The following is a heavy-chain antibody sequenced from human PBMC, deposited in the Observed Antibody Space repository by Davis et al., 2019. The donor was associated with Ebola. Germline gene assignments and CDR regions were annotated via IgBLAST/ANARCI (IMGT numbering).Heavy chain of an antibody. D-gene: IGHD6-13*01. CDR3: ARAGRSSWYFDY. J-gene: IGHJ4*02. Sequence: MPSETLSLTCTVSGASISSGDFHWSWVRQPPGKGLEWIGEIYHSGSTNYNPSLKSRVTISVDASRSQFSLNLTSVTAADTAVYYCARAGRSSWYFDYWGQGTLVTVSS. CDR2: IYHSGST. V-gene: IGHV4-61*08. CDR1: GASISSGDFH.